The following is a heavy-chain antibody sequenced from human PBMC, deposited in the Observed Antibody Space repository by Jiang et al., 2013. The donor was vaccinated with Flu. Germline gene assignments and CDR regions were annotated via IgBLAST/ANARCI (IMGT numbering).Heavy chain of an antibody. CDR1: GGSISSYY. V-gene: IGHV4-59*01. CDR3: ARDGAAAGPEDGMDV. D-gene: IGHD6-13*01. Sequence: GPGLVKPSETLSLTCTVSGGSISSYYWSWIRQPPGKGLEWIGYIYYSGSTNYNPSLKSRVTISVDTSKNQFSLKLSSVTAADTAVYYCARDGAAAGPEDGMDVWGQGTTV. CDR2: IYYSGST. J-gene: IGHJ6*02.